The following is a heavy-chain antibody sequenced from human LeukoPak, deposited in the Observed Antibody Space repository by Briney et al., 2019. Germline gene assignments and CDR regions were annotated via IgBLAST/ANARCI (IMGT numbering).Heavy chain of an antibody. D-gene: IGHD4-17*01. CDR2: INWNGGST. CDR3: ARVVDHDYGDYYLDY. CDR1: GFTFDDYG. J-gene: IGHJ4*02. V-gene: IGHV3-20*04. Sequence: GGSLRLSCAASGFTFDDYGMSWVRQAPGKGLEWVSGINWNGGSTTYADSVKGRFTISRDNGKNTLYLQMNSLRAEDTAVYYCARVVDHDYGDYYLDYWGQGTLVTVSS.